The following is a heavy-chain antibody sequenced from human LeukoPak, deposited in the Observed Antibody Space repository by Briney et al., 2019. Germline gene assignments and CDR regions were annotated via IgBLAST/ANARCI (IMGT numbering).Heavy chain of an antibody. V-gene: IGHV4-59*08. J-gene: IGHJ4*02. Sequence: PSESLSLTRTVPGGSITSYSWSWIRQPPRKGLEWIGYIYYSGSTNYTPSIKSRVTISLDTSENKFSLKLSSVTAADTAVYYCASFSDYGDNFFDYWGQGTLVTVSS. CDR1: GGSITSYS. CDR2: IYYSGST. D-gene: IGHD4-17*01. CDR3: ASFSDYGDNFFDY.